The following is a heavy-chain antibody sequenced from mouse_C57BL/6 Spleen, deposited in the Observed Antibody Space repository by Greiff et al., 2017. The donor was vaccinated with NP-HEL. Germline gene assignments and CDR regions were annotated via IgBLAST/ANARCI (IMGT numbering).Heavy chain of an antibody. D-gene: IGHD4-1*01. CDR3: TRLVLGFDY. CDR1: GYTFTDYE. J-gene: IGHJ2*01. Sequence: LVESGAELVRPGASVTLSCKASGYTFTDYEMHWVKQTPVHGLEWIGAIDPETGGTAYTQKFKGKAILTADKSSSTAYMALRSLTSEDSAVYYCTRLVLGFDYWGQGTTLTVSS. CDR2: IDPETGGT. V-gene: IGHV1-15*01.